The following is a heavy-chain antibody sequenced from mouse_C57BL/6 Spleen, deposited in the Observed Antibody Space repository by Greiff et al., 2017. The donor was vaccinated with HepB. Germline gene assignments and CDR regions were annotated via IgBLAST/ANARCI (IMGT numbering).Heavy chain of an antibody. Sequence: LVESGAELVRPGTSVKMSCKASGYTFTNYWIGWAKQRPGHGLEWIGDIYPGGGYTNYNEKFKGKATLTADKSSSTAYMQFSSLTSEDSAIYYCARRGSFYAMDYWGQGTSVTVSS. J-gene: IGHJ4*01. V-gene: IGHV1-63*01. CDR3: ARRGSFYAMDY. CDR1: GYTFTNYW. CDR2: IYPGGGYT.